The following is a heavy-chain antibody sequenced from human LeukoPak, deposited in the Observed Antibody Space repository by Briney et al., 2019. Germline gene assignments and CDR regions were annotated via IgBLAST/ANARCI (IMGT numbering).Heavy chain of an antibody. CDR1: GGSISSGGYY. CDR3: ARDGYDGWFDP. J-gene: IGHJ5*02. V-gene: IGHV4-31*03. D-gene: IGHD5-12*01. Sequence: SETLSLTCTVSGGSISSGGYYWSWIRQHPGKGLEWIGYIYYSGSTYYNPSLKSRVTISVDTSKNQFSLKLSSVTAADTAVYYCARDGYDGWFDPWGQGTLVTVS. CDR2: IYYSGST.